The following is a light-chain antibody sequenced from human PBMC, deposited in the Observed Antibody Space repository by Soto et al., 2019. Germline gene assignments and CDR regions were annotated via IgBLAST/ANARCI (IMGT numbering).Light chain of an antibody. CDR2: EVS. CDR3: CSFTSSNTHV. V-gene: IGLV2-14*01. CDR1: SSDVGGYNY. Sequence: QSALTQPASVSRSPGQSITISCTGTSSDVGGYNYVSWYQQHPGKAPKLMIYEVSNRPSGVSNRFSGSKSGNTASLTISGLQAEDEADYYCCSFTSSNTHVFGTGTKVTVL. J-gene: IGLJ1*01.